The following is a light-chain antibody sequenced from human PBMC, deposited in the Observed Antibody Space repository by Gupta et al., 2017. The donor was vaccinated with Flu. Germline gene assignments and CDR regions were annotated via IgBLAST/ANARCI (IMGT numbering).Light chain of an antibody. CDR3: CSDANDNNVL. V-gene: IGLV2-23*02. CDR1: NDDVGNYNL. CDR2: EVS. Sequence: SITISSTVTNDDVGNYNLVCWYQQQPGKRPNLIIYEVSKWTSDIPTRFSGSKSGITASLTISVPQAEDEADYYCCSDANDNNVLFGGGTSLTVL. J-gene: IGLJ3*02.